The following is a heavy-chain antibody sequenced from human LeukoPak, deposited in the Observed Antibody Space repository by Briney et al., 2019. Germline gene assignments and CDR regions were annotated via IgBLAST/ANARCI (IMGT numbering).Heavy chain of an antibody. CDR2: ITSSGSNK. D-gene: IGHD6-13*01. Sequence: GGSLRLSCAASGFTFSDYYMSWIRQAPGKGLEWVSYITSSGSNKYYADSVKGRFAISSDNANNSLYLQMNNLRAEATAVYYFARNVGATAADWGQGTLVSVSS. CDR1: GFTFSDYY. J-gene: IGHJ4*02. CDR3: ARNVGATAAD. V-gene: IGHV3-11*04.